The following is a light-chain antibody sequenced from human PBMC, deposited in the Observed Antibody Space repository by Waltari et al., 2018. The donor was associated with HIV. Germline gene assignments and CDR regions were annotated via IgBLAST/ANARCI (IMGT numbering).Light chain of an antibody. CDR3: QVWDSTSDHVV. CDR2: YDS. J-gene: IGLJ3*02. Sequence: SYVLTQPPSVSLPPGKPANLTCEGKAIGYKSVHRDQQKPGQAPVLVIFYDSDRPPGIAQRFSGSNSGNTATLTITRVGAGDEADYYCQVWDSTSDHVVFGGGTTLTVL. CDR1: AIGYKS. V-gene: IGLV3-21*04.